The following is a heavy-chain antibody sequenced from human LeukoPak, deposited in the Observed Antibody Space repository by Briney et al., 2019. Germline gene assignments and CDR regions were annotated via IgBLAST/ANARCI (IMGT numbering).Heavy chain of an antibody. CDR3: TRNTVTVHFDY. D-gene: IGHD4-17*01. Sequence: GGYLRLSCSASGFTFDDYAVSWFRQAPGKGLEWVGFIRSKAFGGTPEYAASVRGRFTISRDDSKSIAYLQMNSLKTEDTAVYYCTRNTVTVHFDYWSQGTLVTVSS. V-gene: IGHV3-49*03. CDR2: IRSKAFGGTP. CDR1: GFTFDDYA. J-gene: IGHJ4*02.